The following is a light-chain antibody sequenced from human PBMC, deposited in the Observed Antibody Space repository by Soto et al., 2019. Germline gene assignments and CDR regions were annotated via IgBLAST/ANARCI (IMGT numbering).Light chain of an antibody. CDR2: EVS. CDR1: SSDVGGYNY. V-gene: IGLV2-8*01. Sequence: QSVLTRPPSASGSPGQSVTISCTGTSSDVGGYNYVSWYQQHPGKAPKLMIYEVSKRPSGVPDRFSGSKSGNTASLTVSGLQADDEADYCCSSYAGNNTYVFATGPKVTVL. CDR3: SSYAGNNTYV. J-gene: IGLJ1*01.